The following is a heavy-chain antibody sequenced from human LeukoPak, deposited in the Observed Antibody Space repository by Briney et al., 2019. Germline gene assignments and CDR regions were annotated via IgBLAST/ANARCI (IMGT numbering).Heavy chain of an antibody. CDR1: GYTFLNYD. J-gene: IGHJ4*02. V-gene: IGHV1-18*01. D-gene: IGHD3-10*01. CDR3: ARVADYGSGSHLFDY. CDR2: ISAHNYNT. Sequence: GASVKVSCKASGYTFLNYDFTWVRQAPGQGREWMGWISAHNYNTKYAQRFQGRVTMTADTSTTTAYMELRSLRSDDTAVYYCARVADYGSGSHLFDYWGQGTLVAVSS.